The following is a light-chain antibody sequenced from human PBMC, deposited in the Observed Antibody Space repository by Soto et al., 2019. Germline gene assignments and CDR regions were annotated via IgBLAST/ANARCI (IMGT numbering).Light chain of an antibody. V-gene: IGLV2-14*01. CDR1: SSDIGAYHY. CDR3: NSYTNSDTVV. Sequence: QSALTQAASVSGSPGQSITISCTGTSSDIGAYHYVSWYQQRPGKAPKLMIYAVNNRPSGISNRFSGSKSGNTASLTISGLQDEDEAVYYCNSYTNSDTVVFGGGTKLTVL. J-gene: IGLJ2*01. CDR2: AVN.